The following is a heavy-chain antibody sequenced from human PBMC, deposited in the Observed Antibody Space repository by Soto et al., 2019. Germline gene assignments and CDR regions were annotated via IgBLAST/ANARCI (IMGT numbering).Heavy chain of an antibody. J-gene: IGHJ4*02. CDR2: VSWNSGSI. CDR1: GFTFDDYA. V-gene: IGHV3-9*01. Sequence: EVQLVESGGGLVQPGRSLRLSCSASGFTFDDYAMHWVRQAPGKGLEWVSGVSWNSGSIGYADSVQGRFTISRDNAKNSLYLQMNSLRAEDTALYYCASSPGYSGYDLVDWGQGTLVTVSS. CDR3: ASSPGYSGYDLVD. D-gene: IGHD5-12*01.